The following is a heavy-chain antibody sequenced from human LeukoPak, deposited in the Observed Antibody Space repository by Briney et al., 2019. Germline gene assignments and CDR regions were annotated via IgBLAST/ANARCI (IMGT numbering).Heavy chain of an antibody. Sequence: RTGGSLRLSCAASGFTFSSYWMSWVRQAPGKGLEWVANIKQDGSEKYYVDSVKGRFTISRDNAKNSLYLQMNSLRAEDTAVYYCARVIPVAGDDAFDIWGQGTMVTVSS. J-gene: IGHJ3*02. CDR3: ARVIPVAGDDAFDI. CDR1: GFTFSSYW. CDR2: IKQDGSEK. V-gene: IGHV3-7*01. D-gene: IGHD6-19*01.